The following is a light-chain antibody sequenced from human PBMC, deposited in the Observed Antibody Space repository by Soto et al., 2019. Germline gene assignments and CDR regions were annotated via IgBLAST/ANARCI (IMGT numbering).Light chain of an antibody. CDR2: EVS. Sequence: QSGLNEPGSVSGCRGQWITISCTRTSSDVGSYNLVSWYQQHPGKAPKLMIYEVSKRPSGVSNRFSGSKSGNTASLTISGLQAEDEADYYCCSYAGSSTYVFGTGTKVTVL. V-gene: IGLV2-23*02. CDR3: CSYAGSSTYV. CDR1: SSDVGSYNL. J-gene: IGLJ1*01.